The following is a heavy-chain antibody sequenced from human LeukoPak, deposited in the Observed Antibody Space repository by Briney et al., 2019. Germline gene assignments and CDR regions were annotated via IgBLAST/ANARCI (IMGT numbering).Heavy chain of an antibody. V-gene: IGHV3-30*19. CDR2: ISYDGSNN. CDR3: AKDRQRVAYGGAFDL. Sequence: GGSLRLSCAASGFAFNTYAMHWVRQAPGKGLEWVALISYDGSNNYHADSVKGRFTISRDNSKKKLYLQMNSLRAEDTAIYYCAKDRQRVAYGGAFDLWGQGTMVTVSS. CDR1: GFAFNTYA. J-gene: IGHJ3*01. D-gene: IGHD4-17*01.